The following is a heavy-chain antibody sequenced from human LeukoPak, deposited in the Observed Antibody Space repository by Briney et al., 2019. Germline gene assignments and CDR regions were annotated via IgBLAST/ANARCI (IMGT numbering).Heavy chain of an antibody. V-gene: IGHV4-34*01. CDR1: GGSFSGYY. CDR3: ARFPPHSRAAAAGTLYHRGAFDI. CDR2: INHSGST. J-gene: IGHJ3*02. D-gene: IGHD6-13*01. Sequence: SETLSLTCAVYGGSFSGYYWSWICQPPGKGLEWIGEINHSGSTNYNPSLKSRGTISVDTSKNQFSLKLSSGTAADTAVYYCARFPPHSRAAAAGTLYHRGAFDIWGQGTMVTVSS.